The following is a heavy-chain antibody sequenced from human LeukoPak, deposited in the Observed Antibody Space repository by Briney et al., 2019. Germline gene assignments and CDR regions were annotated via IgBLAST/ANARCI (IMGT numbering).Heavy chain of an antibody. CDR1: GFTFDDYA. Sequence: QPGRSLRLSCAASGFTFDDYAMHWVRQAPGKGLEWVSGISWNSGGIGYADSVKGRFTISRDSARNSLYLQMNSLRAEDTAVYYCARSRYDVVYFDYWGQGTLVTVSS. V-gene: IGHV3-9*01. CDR3: ARSRYDVVYFDY. D-gene: IGHD3-3*01. CDR2: ISWNSGGI. J-gene: IGHJ4*02.